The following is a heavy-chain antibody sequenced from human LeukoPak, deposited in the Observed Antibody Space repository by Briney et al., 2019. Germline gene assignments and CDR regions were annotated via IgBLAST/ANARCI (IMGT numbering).Heavy chain of an antibody. V-gene: IGHV3-48*04. Sequence: GXLRLSCAASGFTFSSYSMNWVRQAPGKGVEWVSYISSSSSTIYYADSVKGRFTISRDNAKNSLYLQMNSLRAEDTAVYYCAIDLVGDFPYWGQGTLVTVSS. J-gene: IGHJ4*02. CDR1: GFTFSSYS. CDR2: ISSSSSTI. D-gene: IGHD1-26*01. CDR3: AIDLVGDFPY.